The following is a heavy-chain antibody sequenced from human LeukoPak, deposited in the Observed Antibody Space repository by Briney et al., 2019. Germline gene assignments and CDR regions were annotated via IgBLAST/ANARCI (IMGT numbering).Heavy chain of an antibody. CDR2: INHSGST. J-gene: IGHJ5*02. Sequence: SETLSLTCAVYGGSFSGYYWSWIRKPPGKGLEWIGEINHSGSTNYNPSLKSRVTISVDTSKNQFSLKLSSVTAADTAVYYCARVNYDFWSGYIPRYNWFDPWGQGTLVTVSS. D-gene: IGHD3-3*01. CDR1: GGSFSGYY. CDR3: ARVNYDFWSGYIPRYNWFDP. V-gene: IGHV4-34*01.